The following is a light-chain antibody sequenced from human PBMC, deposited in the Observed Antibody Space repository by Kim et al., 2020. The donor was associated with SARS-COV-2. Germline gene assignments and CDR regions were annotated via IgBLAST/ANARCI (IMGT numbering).Light chain of an antibody. CDR3: QVWDGTSDHPAI. J-gene: IGLJ2*01. CDR1: NIGSKR. CDR2: YDT. Sequence: KTPTPAPGRQNIGSKRVRWYETNQGQAPVLVLFYDTALPAGIPERFSGSTSGNTATLPSRRVEVGDEADHSCQVWDGTSDHPAIFGGGTQLTVL. V-gene: IGLV3-21*04.